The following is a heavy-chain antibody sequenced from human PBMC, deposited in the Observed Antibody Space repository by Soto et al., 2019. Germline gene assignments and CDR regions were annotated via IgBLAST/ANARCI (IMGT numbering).Heavy chain of an antibody. D-gene: IGHD3-3*01. CDR3: AHRTNYDFWSGYYFDWFDP. CDR2: IYWDDDK. V-gene: IGHV2-5*02. Sequence: GLDLEWLALIYWDDDKRYSPSLKSRLTITKDTSKNQVVLTMTNMDPVDTATYYCAHRTNYDFWSGYYFDWFDPWGQGTLVTVSS. J-gene: IGHJ5*02.